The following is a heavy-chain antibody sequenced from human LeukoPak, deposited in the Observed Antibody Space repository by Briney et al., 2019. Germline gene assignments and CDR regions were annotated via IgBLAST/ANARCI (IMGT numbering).Heavy chain of an antibody. D-gene: IGHD2-21*01. V-gene: IGHV4-59*01. Sequence: SETLSLTCTVSGGSISSYYWSWIRQPPGKGLEWIGYIYYSGSTNYNPSLKSRVTISVDTSKNQFSLKLSSVTAADTAVYYCASMPSKTYCGGDCYSFDYWGQGTLVTVSS. CDR2: IYYSGST. CDR3: ASMPSKTYCGGDCYSFDY. J-gene: IGHJ4*02. CDR1: GGSISSYY.